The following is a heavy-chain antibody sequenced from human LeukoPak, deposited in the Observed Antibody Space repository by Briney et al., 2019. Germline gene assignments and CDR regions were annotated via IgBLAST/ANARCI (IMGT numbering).Heavy chain of an antibody. Sequence: GASVKVSCKASGGTFSSYAISWVRQAPGQGLEWMGWINTNTGNPTYAQGFTGRFVFSLDTSVSTAYLQISSLKAEDTAVYYCARDRPKYSSGWYPGAFDIWGQGTMVTVSS. CDR3: ARDRPKYSSGWYPGAFDI. CDR2: INTNTGNP. J-gene: IGHJ3*02. D-gene: IGHD6-19*01. CDR1: GGTFSSYA. V-gene: IGHV7-4-1*02.